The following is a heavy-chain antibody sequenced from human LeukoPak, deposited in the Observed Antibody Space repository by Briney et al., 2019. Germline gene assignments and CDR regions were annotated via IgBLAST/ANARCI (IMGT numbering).Heavy chain of an antibody. D-gene: IGHD3-3*01. Sequence: PSETLSLTCTVSGGSISSSSYYWGWIRQPPGKGLEWIGSIYYSGSTYYNPSLKSRVTISVDTSKNQFSLKLSSVTAADTVVYYCASRLGSGMDVWGQGTTVTVSS. CDR2: IYYSGST. CDR3: ASRLGSGMDV. CDR1: GGSISSSSYY. V-gene: IGHV4-39*01. J-gene: IGHJ6*02.